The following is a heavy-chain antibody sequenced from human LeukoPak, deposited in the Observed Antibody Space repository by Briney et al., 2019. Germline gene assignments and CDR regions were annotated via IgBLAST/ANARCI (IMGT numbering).Heavy chain of an antibody. CDR2: ISGSGGST. J-gene: IGHJ4*02. Sequence: GGSLRLSCAASGFTFSSYAMSWVRQAPGKGLEWVSAISGSGGSTYYADSVKGRFTISRDNSKNTPYLQMNSLRAEDTAVYYCAKDDNWYYYDSSGYYRSPYFDYWGQGTLVTASS. D-gene: IGHD3-22*01. CDR3: AKDDNWYYYDSSGYYRSPYFDY. V-gene: IGHV3-23*01. CDR1: GFTFSSYA.